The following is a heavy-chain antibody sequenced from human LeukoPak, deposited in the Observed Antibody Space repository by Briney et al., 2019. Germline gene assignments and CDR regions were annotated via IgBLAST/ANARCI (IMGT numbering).Heavy chain of an antibody. Sequence: GGSLRLSCAASGVTFCDYYMSWIRQAPGKGREGVSYISSSGSTIYYADSVKGRFTISRDNAKNLLILQVNSLRAEDAAVYYCGPWGLWWTGYWGQGTLVTVSS. J-gene: IGHJ4*02. V-gene: IGHV3-11*04. CDR2: ISSSGSTI. CDR1: GVTFCDYY. CDR3: GPWGLWWTGY. D-gene: IGHD2-21*01.